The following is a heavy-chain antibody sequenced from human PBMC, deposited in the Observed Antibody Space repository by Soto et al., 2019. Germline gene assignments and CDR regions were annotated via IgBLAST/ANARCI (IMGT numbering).Heavy chain of an antibody. D-gene: IGHD3-16*01. V-gene: IGHV1-18*01. CDR2: INAYNGNT. Sequence: QVQLVHSGAEVKNPGASVKVSCKASGYRFTSYGIGWVRQAPGQGLEWMGWINAYNGNTNYAQNLQGRVTLTRDTSTSTAYMELRSLRSNDTAVYYCAMVDVYVTPSPQDVWGQGTTVTVSS. CDR3: AMVDVYVTPSPQDV. J-gene: IGHJ6*02. CDR1: GYRFTSYG.